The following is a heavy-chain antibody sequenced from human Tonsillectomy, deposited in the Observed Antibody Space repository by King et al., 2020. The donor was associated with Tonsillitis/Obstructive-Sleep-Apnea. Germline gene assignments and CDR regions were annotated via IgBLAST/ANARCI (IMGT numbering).Heavy chain of an antibody. D-gene: IGHD2-2*01. CDR3: ARLEVVVVPGGTPPGKNWFDP. V-gene: IGHV5-51*03. CDR1: GYSFTSYW. J-gene: IGHJ5*02. Sequence: QLVQSGAEVKKPGESLKISCKSYGYSFTSYWIAWVRQMPGKGLEWMGIIYPGDSDTRYSPSFQGQVTISADKSISTAYLQLSSLKASDTAMSYCARLEVVVVPGGTPPGKNWFDPWGQGTLVTVSS. CDR2: IYPGDSDT.